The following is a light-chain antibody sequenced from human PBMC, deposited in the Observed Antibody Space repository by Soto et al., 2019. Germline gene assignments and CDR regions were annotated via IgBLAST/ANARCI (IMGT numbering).Light chain of an antibody. CDR2: AAS. V-gene: IGKV1-9*01. J-gene: IGKJ1*01. CDR3: QQLSSSPT. CDR1: QGFSSY. Sequence: DIQLTQSPSFLSASVGDRVTITCRASQGFSSYLAWYQQKPGKAPKLLIYAASTLQSGVPSRSSGSGSGTEFHLTISRLKPEDFATYFCQQLSSSPTFGQGTKVEIK.